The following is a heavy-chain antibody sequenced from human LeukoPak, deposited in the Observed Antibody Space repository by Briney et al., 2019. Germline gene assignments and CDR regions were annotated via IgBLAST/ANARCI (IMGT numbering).Heavy chain of an antibody. Sequence: KPSETLSLTCAVYGVSFSGYYWSWIRQPPGKGLEWIGEINHSGSTNYNPSLKRRATLSVDTSKNQFSLKLGSVTAPDTAVYYWARSEGWNYVPGFDYCGQGTLVTVSS. CDR1: GVSFSGYY. CDR2: INHSGST. J-gene: IGHJ4*02. V-gene: IGHV4-34*01. CDR3: ARSEGWNYVPGFDY. D-gene: IGHD1-7*01.